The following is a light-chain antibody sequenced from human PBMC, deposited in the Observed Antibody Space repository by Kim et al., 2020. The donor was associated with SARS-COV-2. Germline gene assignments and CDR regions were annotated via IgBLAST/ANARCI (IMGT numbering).Light chain of an antibody. V-gene: IGLV2-14*03. J-gene: IGLJ1*01. CDR3: NSYVSGSTLYV. Sequence: QSITISCTVTSSDVGGYKFVSWYQHHPGKAPKLMIYDVTERPSGVSDRFSGSKSGNTASLTISGLQTDDEADYYCNSYVSGSTLYVFGTGTKVTVL. CDR2: DVT. CDR1: SSDVGGYKF.